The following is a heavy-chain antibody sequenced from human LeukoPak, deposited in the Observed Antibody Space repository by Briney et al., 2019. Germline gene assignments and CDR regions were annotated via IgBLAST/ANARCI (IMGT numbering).Heavy chain of an antibody. V-gene: IGHV3-21*01. J-gene: IGHJ4*02. CDR3: ARDPSYSSSGGY. Sequence: GGSLRLSCAASGFTFTRYTMNWVRQAPGKGLEWVSSISSSSSYIYYADSVKGRFTISRDNAKNSLYLQMNSLRAEDTAVYYCARDPSYSSSGGYWGQGTLVTVSS. CDR1: GFTFTRYT. D-gene: IGHD6-6*01. CDR2: ISSSSSYI.